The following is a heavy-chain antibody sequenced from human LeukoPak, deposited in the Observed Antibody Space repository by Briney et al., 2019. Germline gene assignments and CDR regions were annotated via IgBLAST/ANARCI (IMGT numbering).Heavy chain of an antibody. D-gene: IGHD3-22*01. CDR2: IYYSGST. CDR3: APWGRNYYDSSGYHAFDI. CDR1: GGSISSYY. J-gene: IGHJ3*02. Sequence: PSETLSLTCTVSGGSISSYYWSWIRQPPGKGLEWSGYIYYSGSTNYNPSLNSRVTISVDTSKNQFSLKLSSVTAADTAVYYCAPWGRNYYDSSGYHAFDIWGQGTMVTVSP. V-gene: IGHV4-59*08.